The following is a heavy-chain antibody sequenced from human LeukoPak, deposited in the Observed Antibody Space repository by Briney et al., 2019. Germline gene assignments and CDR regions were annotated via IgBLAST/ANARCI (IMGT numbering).Heavy chain of an antibody. Sequence: PSETLSLTCAVYGGSFSGYYWSWIRQPPGKGLEWIGEINHSGSTNYNPSLKSRVTISVDTSKNQFSLKLSSVTAADTVVYYCARVRYCSGGSCYGLTDYWGQGTLVTVSS. V-gene: IGHV4-34*01. CDR3: ARVRYCSGGSCYGLTDY. CDR2: INHSGST. D-gene: IGHD2-15*01. CDR1: GGSFSGYY. J-gene: IGHJ4*02.